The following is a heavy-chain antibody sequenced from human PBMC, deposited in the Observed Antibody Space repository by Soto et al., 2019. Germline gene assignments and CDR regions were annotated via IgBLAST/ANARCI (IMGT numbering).Heavy chain of an antibody. J-gene: IGHJ4*02. CDR1: GFTFSSYW. Sequence: GGSLRLSCAASGFTFSSYWMTWVRQAPGKGLEWVANMKQDGSEIYYVDSVKGRFTISRDNAKNSLYLQMNNLRAEDTAVYYCAREAFGDYRGSIFDLWGKGTLVTVSS. CDR2: MKQDGSEI. D-gene: IGHD4-17*01. CDR3: AREAFGDYRGSIFDL. V-gene: IGHV3-7*03.